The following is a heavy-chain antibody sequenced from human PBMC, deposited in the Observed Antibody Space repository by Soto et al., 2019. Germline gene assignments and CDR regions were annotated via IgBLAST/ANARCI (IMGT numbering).Heavy chain of an antibody. Sequence: SETLSLTCAVYGGSFSGYYWSWIRQPPGKGLEWIGEINHSGSTNYNPSLKSRVTISVDTSKNQFSLKLSSVTAADTAVYYCARDAGYYYDSGLDYWGQGTLVTVSS. CDR2: INHSGST. D-gene: IGHD3-22*01. J-gene: IGHJ4*02. CDR1: GGSFSGYY. CDR3: ARDAGYYYDSGLDY. V-gene: IGHV4-34*01.